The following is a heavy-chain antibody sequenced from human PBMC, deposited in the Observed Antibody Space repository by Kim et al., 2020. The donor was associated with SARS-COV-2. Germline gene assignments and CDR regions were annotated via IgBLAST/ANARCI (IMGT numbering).Heavy chain of an antibody. D-gene: IGHD5-18*01. J-gene: IGHJ4*02. Sequence: YADSVKGRFTISRDNAKNSLYLQMNSLRAEDTAVYYCARDLYSYGKTFDYWGQGTLVTVSS. CDR3: ARDLYSYGKTFDY. V-gene: IGHV3-48*03.